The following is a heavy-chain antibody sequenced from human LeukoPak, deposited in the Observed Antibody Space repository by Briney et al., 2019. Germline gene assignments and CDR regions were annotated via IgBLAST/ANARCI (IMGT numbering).Heavy chain of an antibody. Sequence: SETLSLTCTVPGGSIASDNYFWSWIRQHPEKGLEWIGYIFYSGTTYYNPSLKSRVTISVDTSKNQFSLKLYSVIAADTAVYYCAREVNEPASADAFDIWGQGTMVTVSS. D-gene: IGHD2-2*01. J-gene: IGHJ3*02. V-gene: IGHV4-31*03. CDR2: IFYSGTT. CDR3: AREVNEPASADAFDI. CDR1: GGSIASDNYF.